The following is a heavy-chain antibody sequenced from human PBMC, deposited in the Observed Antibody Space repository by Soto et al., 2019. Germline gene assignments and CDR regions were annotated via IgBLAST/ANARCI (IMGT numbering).Heavy chain of an antibody. D-gene: IGHD3-22*01. J-gene: IGHJ4*02. V-gene: IGHV1-46*01. Sequence: ASVKVSCKASGYTFTSYGISWVRQAPGQGLEWMGIINPSGGSTSYAQKFQGRVTMTRDTSTSTVYMELSSLRSEGTAVYYCARVFDDSSGFDYWGQGTLVTVSS. CDR3: ARVFDDSSGFDY. CDR1: GYTFTSYG. CDR2: INPSGGST.